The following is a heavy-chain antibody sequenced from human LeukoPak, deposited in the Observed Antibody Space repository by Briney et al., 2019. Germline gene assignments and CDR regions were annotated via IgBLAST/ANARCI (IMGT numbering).Heavy chain of an antibody. CDR3: AAFVTSNAQWANFDF. Sequence: GGSLRLSCAASGSACSINNMHWVRQAPGKGLEWVSSISSRSRYIYYADSVKGRFTISRDDAKHSLYLQMNSLRREYTTVYYCAAFVTSNAQWANFDFWGQGTLVTVSS. CDR2: ISSRSRYI. CDR1: GSACSINN. D-gene: IGHD1-26*01. J-gene: IGHJ4*02. V-gene: IGHV3-21*01.